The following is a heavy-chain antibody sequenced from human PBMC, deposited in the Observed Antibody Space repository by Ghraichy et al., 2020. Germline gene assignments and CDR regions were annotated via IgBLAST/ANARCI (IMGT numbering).Heavy chain of an antibody. CDR1: GGTFSSYA. D-gene: IGHD3-22*01. V-gene: IGHV1-69*13. J-gene: IGHJ3*02. Sequence: SVKVSCKASGGTFSSYAISWVRQAPGQGLEWMGGIIPIFGTANYAQKFQGRVTITADESTSTAYMELSSLRSEDTAVYYCARGTLAYDSSGYYCAFDIWGQGTMVTVSS. CDR2: IIPIFGTA. CDR3: ARGTLAYDSSGYYCAFDI.